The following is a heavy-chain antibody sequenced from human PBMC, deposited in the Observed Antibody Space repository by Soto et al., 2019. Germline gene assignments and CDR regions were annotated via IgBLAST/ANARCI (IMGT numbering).Heavy chain of an antibody. D-gene: IGHD6-13*01. J-gene: IGHJ4*02. Sequence: SQTLSLTCAISGDSVSSNSAAWNWVRQSPSRGLEWLGRTYYRSKWNNDYAVSVKRRITINPDTSKNQFSLQLNSVTPEDTAVYYCAREGCDSSSWYFDYWGQGTLVTVSS. V-gene: IGHV6-1*01. CDR3: AREGCDSSSWYFDY. CDR1: GDSVSSNSAA. CDR2: TYYRSKWNN.